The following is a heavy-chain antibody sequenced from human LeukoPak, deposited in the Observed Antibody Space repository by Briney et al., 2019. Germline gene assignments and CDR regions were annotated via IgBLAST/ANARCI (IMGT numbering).Heavy chain of an antibody. D-gene: IGHD3-22*01. J-gene: IGHJ3*02. V-gene: IGHV1-2*06. CDR3: ARGDSSGSQDAFDI. Sequence: ASVKVSCKASGYTFTGYYMHWVRQAPGQGLEWMGRINPNSGGTNYAQKFQGRVTMTRDTFISTAYMELSRLRSDDTAVYYCARGDSSGSQDAFDIWGQGTMVTVSS. CDR2: INPNSGGT. CDR1: GYTFTGYY.